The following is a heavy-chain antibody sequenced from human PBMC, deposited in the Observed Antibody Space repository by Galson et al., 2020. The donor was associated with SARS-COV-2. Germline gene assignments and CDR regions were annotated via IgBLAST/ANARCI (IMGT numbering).Heavy chain of an antibody. CDR3: ARDSQGGNDYNYLLF. Sequence: ASVKVSCKASGYTFTSYYIHWVRPAPGQGLEWMGIINPSGGGTTYAQKFQGRVTMTRDTSTSTGYMELSSLRSEDTAVYYCARDSQGGNDYNYLLFWGQGTLVTVSS. D-gene: IGHD4-4*01. CDR2: INPSGGGT. J-gene: IGHJ4*02. V-gene: IGHV1-46*01. CDR1: GYTFTSYY.